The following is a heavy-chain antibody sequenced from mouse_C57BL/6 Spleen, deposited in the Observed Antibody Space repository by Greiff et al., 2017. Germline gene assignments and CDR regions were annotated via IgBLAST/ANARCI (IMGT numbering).Heavy chain of an antibody. J-gene: IGHJ2*01. V-gene: IGHV10-1*01. CDR1: GFSFNTYA. CDR3: VRGGDYFDY. Sequence: EVQLQESGGGLVQPKGSLKLSCAASGFSFNTYAMNWVRQAPGKGLEWVARIRSTSNNYATYYADSVKDRFTISRDDSESMLYLQMNNLKTEDTAMYYGVRGGDYFDYWGQGTTLTVSS. CDR2: IRSTSNNYAT.